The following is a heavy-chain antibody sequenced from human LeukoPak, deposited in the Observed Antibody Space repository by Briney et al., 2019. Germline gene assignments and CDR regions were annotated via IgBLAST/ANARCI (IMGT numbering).Heavy chain of an antibody. CDR3: ARTPGLYSSSFYWFDP. J-gene: IGHJ5*02. D-gene: IGHD6-13*01. V-gene: IGHV1-3*01. Sequence: VASVKVSCKASGYTFTSYAMHWVRQAPGQRLEWMGWINAGNGNTKYSQKFQGRVTITRDTSASTAYMELSSLRSEDTAVYYCARTPGLYSSSFYWFDPWGQGTLVTVSS. CDR1: GYTFTSYA. CDR2: INAGNGNT.